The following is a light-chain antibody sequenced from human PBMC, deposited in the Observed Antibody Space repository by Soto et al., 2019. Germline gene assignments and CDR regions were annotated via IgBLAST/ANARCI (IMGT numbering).Light chain of an antibody. V-gene: IGLV2-8*01. Sequence: QPALTQPPSASGSPGQSVTISCTGTSSDVGGYNYVSWYQQHPGKAPKLIIYEVTKWPSGVPDRFSGSKSGNTASLTVSGLQAEDEADYYCSSYAGTNLVVFGGGTKLTVL. J-gene: IGLJ2*01. CDR1: SSDVGGYNY. CDR3: SSYAGTNLVV. CDR2: EVT.